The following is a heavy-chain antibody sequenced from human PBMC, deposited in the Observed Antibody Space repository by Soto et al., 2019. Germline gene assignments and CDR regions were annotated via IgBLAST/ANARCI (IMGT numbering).Heavy chain of an antibody. CDR1: TFTFSSYA. V-gene: IGHV3-30*03. J-gene: IGHJ4*02. CDR3: ASGGQRWYVGYYCDN. Sequence: GGSLRLSCAGSTFTFSSYAMHWVRQAPGKGLEWVAVILSDGSKKYYADSVKGRFTISRDNSQKTVYLEMNSLRPEDTAVYYCASGGQRWYVGYYCDNWGQGTLVTVSS. D-gene: IGHD6-25*01. CDR2: ILSDGSKK.